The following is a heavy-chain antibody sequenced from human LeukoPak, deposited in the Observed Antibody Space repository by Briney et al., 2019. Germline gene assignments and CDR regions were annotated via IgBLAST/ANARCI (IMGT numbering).Heavy chain of an antibody. D-gene: IGHD3-22*01. CDR3: ARAGEYYYDNSGYYPNDAFDI. J-gene: IGHJ3*02. CDR1: GGSISISGYY. CDR2: IYYSGST. Sequence: SPTLSLTCTFYGGSISISGYYWGWIPQPPGKGLEWIGYIYYSGSTYYNPSLKSRVTISVDRSKNQFSLKLSSVTAADTAVYYCARAGEYYYDNSGYYPNDAFDIWGQGTMVTVSS. V-gene: IGHV4-30-2*01.